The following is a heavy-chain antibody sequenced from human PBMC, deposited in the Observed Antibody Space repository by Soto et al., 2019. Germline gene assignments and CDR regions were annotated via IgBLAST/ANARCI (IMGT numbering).Heavy chain of an antibody. CDR3: ARRRPSPGLGYYYYGMDV. CDR1: GYSFTSYW. Sequence: PGESLKISCKGSGYSFTSYWISWVRQMPGKGLEWMGRIDPSDSYTNYSPSFQGHVTISADKSISTAYLQWSSLKASDTAMYYCARRRPSPGLGYYYYGMDVWGQGITVTVSS. V-gene: IGHV5-10-1*01. CDR2: IDPSDSYT. D-gene: IGHD3-16*01. J-gene: IGHJ6*02.